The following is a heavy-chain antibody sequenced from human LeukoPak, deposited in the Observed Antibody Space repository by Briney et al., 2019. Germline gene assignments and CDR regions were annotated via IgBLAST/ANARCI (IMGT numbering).Heavy chain of an antibody. CDR3: ARSKSYSSGWTDFDC. J-gene: IGHJ4*02. V-gene: IGHV3-13*01. CDR1: GFTFSSHD. CDR2: IGTAGNT. Sequence: GGSLRLSCAASGFTFSSHDMHWVGQPTGKGLEWVSVIGTAGNTYYTDTVKGRFTISRENAKNSLYLQMYNLRAEDTAVYYCARSKSYSSGWTDFDCWGQGTLVTVSS. D-gene: IGHD6-19*01.